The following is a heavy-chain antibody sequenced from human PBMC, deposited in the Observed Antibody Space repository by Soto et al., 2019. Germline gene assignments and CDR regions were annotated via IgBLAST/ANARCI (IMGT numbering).Heavy chain of an antibody. J-gene: IGHJ5*02. CDR2: IYSSGST. V-gene: IGHV4-4*07. CDR1: GGTMNSYY. CDR3: ARGQRFSDWFDP. Sequence: QVHLQESGPGLVKPSETLSLNCTVSGGTMNSYYWTWIRQPAGKGLEWIGRIYSSGSTKYNPSLQRRVTMSLDTSKNQFSLRLTSVTAADTAVYCCARGQRFSDWFDPWGQGTLVTVSS. D-gene: IGHD3-3*01.